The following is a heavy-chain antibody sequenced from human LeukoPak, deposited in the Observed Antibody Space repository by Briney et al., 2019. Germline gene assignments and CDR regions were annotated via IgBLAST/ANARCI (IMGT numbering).Heavy chain of an antibody. CDR2: ISSSSSTI. CDR3: ARGRSSGWYWY. J-gene: IGHJ4*02. V-gene: IGHV3-48*01. Sequence: GGSLRLSCAASGFTFSSYSMNWVRQAPGKGLEWVSYISSSSSTIYYADPVKGRLTISRDNAKNSLYLQMNSLRAEDTAVYYCARGRSSGWYWYWGQGTLVTVSS. CDR1: GFTFSSYS. D-gene: IGHD6-19*01.